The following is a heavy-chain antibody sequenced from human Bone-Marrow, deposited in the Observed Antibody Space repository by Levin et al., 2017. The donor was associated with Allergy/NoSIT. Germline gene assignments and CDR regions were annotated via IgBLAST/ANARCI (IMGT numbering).Heavy chain of an antibody. V-gene: IGHV1-2*02. Sequence: GESLKISCKTSGYMFSAYYIHWVRQAPGQGLEWIGWINPTDGDTKYADLFQGRVVLTRVTSTSTASMQLNSLRSDDTAVYYCARGGSGTYPNYFHYGLDVWGQGTTVAVAS. CDR2: INPTDGDT. J-gene: IGHJ6*02. CDR3: ARGGSGTYPNYFHYGLDV. D-gene: IGHD3-10*01. CDR1: GYMFSAYY.